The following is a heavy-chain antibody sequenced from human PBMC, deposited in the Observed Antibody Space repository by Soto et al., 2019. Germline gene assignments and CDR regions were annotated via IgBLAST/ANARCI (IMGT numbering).Heavy chain of an antibody. CDR1: GGTFSSYA. Sequence: SVKVSCKASGGTFSSYAISWVRQAPGQGLEWMGGIIPIFGTANYAQKFQGRVTITADESTSTAYMELSSLRAEDTAVYYCAKDREGSGWLLDYWGQGTLVTVSS. D-gene: IGHD6-19*01. CDR3: AKDREGSGWLLDY. V-gene: IGHV1-69*13. CDR2: IIPIFGTA. J-gene: IGHJ4*02.